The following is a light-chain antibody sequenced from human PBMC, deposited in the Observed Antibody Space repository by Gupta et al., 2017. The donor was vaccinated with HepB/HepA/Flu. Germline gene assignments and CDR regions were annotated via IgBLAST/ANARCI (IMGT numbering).Light chain of an antibody. CDR2: NTN. CDR3: LLYYGTAEWV. V-gene: IGLV7-43*01. CDR1: TGAVTSGYY. J-gene: IGLJ2*01. Sequence: QTVVTQEPSLTVSPGGTVTLTCASSTGAVTSGYYPNWFQQKPGQAPRTLIYNTNKKHSWTPARFSGSLLGGKAALTLSGVQPEDEAEYYCLLYYGTAEWVFGGGTKVTVL.